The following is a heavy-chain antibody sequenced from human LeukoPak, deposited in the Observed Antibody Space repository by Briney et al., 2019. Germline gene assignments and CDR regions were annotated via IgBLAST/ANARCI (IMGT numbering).Heavy chain of an antibody. D-gene: IGHD2-15*01. CDR2: LNTNGVHT. J-gene: IGHJ4*02. CDR3: ARGGPRASLDY. V-gene: IGHV3-74*01. Sequence: GGSLRLSCAVSGFTLSNFWMHWVRQAPGKGLVWVSYLNTNGVHTTSADSVKGRFTISRDGAKNMLYLEMNFLRVEDSAVYYCARGGPRASLDYWGQGTLVTVSS. CDR1: GFTLSNFW.